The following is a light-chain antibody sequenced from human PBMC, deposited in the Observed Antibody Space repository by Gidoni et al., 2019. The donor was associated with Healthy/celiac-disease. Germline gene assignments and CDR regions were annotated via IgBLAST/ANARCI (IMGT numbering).Light chain of an antibody. CDR3: LQDYNYPPVGWT. CDR1: QGIRND. V-gene: IGKV1-6*01. J-gene: IGKJ1*01. Sequence: AIQMTQSPSSLSASVGDRVTITCRASQGIRNDLGWYQQKPGKAPKLLIYAASSLQSGVPSRFSGSGSGTDFTLTISSLQPEDFATYYCLQDYNYPPVGWTFGQGTKVEIK. CDR2: AAS.